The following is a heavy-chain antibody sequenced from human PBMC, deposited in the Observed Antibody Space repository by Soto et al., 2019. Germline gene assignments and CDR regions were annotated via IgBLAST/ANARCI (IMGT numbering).Heavy chain of an antibody. CDR1: GFTFSSYG. J-gene: IGHJ4*02. V-gene: IGHV3-30*18. D-gene: IGHD6-13*01. CDR2: ISYDGSNK. CDR3: AKSEQRALWIAAAGTAIDY. Sequence: QVQLVESGGGVVQPGRSLRLSCAASGFTFSSYGMHWVRQAPGKGLEWVAVISYDGSNKYYADSVKGRFTISRDNSKNTLYLQMNSLRAEDTAVYYCAKSEQRALWIAAAGTAIDYWGQGTLVTVSS.